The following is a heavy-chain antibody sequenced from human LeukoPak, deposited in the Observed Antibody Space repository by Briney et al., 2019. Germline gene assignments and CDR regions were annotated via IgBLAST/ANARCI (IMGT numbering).Heavy chain of an antibody. V-gene: IGHV4-34*01. J-gene: IGHJ6*02. CDR3: ARAPSAPYYYYYGMDV. Sequence: SETLSLTCAVYGGSFSGYYWSWIRQPPGKRLEWIGEINHGGSTNYNPSLKSRVTISVDTSKNQFSLKLSSVTAADTAVYYCARAPSAPYYYYYGMDVWGQGTTVTVSS. CDR1: GGSFSGYY. CDR2: INHGGST.